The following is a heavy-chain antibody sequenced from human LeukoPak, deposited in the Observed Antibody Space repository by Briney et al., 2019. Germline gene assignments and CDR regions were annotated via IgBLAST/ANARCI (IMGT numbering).Heavy chain of an antibody. CDR3: PRDMITFGGVIALIDY. Sequence: ASVKVSCKASGYTFTNYGISWVRQAPGQGLEWMGWISAYNGNANYAQNLQGRVTMTTDTSTTTAYMELRSLRSDDTAVYYCPRDMITFGGVIALIDYRGQGTLVTVSS. CDR1: GYTFTNYG. D-gene: IGHD3-16*02. CDR2: ISAYNGNA. J-gene: IGHJ4*02. V-gene: IGHV1-18*01.